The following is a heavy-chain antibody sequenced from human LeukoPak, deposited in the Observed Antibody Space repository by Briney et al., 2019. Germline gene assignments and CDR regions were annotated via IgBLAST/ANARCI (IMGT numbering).Heavy chain of an antibody. V-gene: IGHV4-4*07. Sequence: TSETLSLTCTVSGGSISSYYWSWIRQPAGKGLEWIGRIYTSGSTNYNPSLKSRVTMSVDTSKNQFSLKLSSVTAADTAVYYCARADYDFWSGHHYYYYMDVWGKGTTATVSS. D-gene: IGHD3-3*01. CDR1: GGSISSYY. CDR3: ARADYDFWSGHHYYYYMDV. J-gene: IGHJ6*03. CDR2: IYTSGST.